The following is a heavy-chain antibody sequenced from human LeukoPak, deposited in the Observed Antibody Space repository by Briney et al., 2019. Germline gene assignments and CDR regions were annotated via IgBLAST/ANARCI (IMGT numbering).Heavy chain of an antibody. CDR3: AREGLLTRLSSSDAFDV. CDR2: ISSSTAYL. V-gene: IGHV3-21*06. D-gene: IGHD4-11*01. CDR1: GFTFRRYT. J-gene: IGHJ3*01. Sequence: GGSLKLSCAASGFTFRRYTMNWVRQAPGKGLEWVASISSSTAYLYYAESLRGRFTVSRDNTQSVLYLQMSSLGAEDTAVYYCAREGLLTRLSSSDAFDVWGQGTRVTVSS.